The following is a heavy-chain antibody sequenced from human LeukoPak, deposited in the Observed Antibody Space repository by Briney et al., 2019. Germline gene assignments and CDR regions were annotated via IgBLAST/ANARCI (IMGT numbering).Heavy chain of an antibody. D-gene: IGHD2-21*01. CDR2: ININGSTK. Sequence: GGSLRLSCAASGFIFSSYWMSWVRQAPGKGLGWVANININGSTKYHVDSVKGRLTISRDNAKNSLYLQMNSLRAKDRAVYDCARDCGGDDAFWGQGTLVTVPS. CDR3: ARDCGGDDAF. CDR1: GFIFSSYW. J-gene: IGHJ4*02. V-gene: IGHV3-7*01.